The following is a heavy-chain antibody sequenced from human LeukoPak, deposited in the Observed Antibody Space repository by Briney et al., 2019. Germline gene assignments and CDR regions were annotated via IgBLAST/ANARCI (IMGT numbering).Heavy chain of an antibody. J-gene: IGHJ4*02. CDR2: ITWDGGNS. CDR3: ARETYYYDSSGYYFDY. D-gene: IGHD3-22*01. Sequence: PGGSLRLSCATSGFTFDDYSMHWVRQAPGKGLEWVSLITWDGGNSYYVDSVKGRFTISRDNAKNSLYLQMNSLRAEDTAVYYCARETYYYDSSGYYFDYWGQGTLVTVSS. CDR1: GFTFDDYS. V-gene: IGHV3-43D*03.